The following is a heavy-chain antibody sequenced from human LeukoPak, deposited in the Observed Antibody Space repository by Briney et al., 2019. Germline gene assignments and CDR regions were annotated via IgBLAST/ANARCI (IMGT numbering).Heavy chain of an antibody. J-gene: IGHJ4*02. V-gene: IGHV4-38-2*01. Sequence: SETLSLTCGVSYYSLRNGHYWGWIRQPPGKGLEWIGSIYHSGNTYYNPSLKSRVTMSVDTSKNQFSLNLTSVAAADTAVYYCARVSTDGSGYYDREYWGQGTLVTVSS. D-gene: IGHD3-22*01. CDR2: IYHSGNT. CDR3: ARVSTDGSGYYDREY. CDR1: YYSLRNGHY.